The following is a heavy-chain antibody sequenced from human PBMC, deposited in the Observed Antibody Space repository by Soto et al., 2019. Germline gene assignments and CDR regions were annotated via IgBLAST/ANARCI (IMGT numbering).Heavy chain of an antibody. CDR3: ARPEYSSSSYGMDV. Sequence: EVQLVESGGGLVQPGGSLRLSCAASGFTFSSYSMNWVRQAPGKGLEWVSYISSSSSTIYYADSVKGRFTISRDNAKNSLYLQMNSLRDEDTAVYDCARPEYSSSSYGMDVWGPGTTVTVSS. V-gene: IGHV3-48*02. CDR2: ISSSSSTI. J-gene: IGHJ6*02. CDR1: GFTFSSYS. D-gene: IGHD6-6*01.